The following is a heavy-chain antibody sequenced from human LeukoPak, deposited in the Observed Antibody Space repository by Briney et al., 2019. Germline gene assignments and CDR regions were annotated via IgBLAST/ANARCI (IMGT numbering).Heavy chain of an antibody. J-gene: IGHJ4*02. CDR2: ISAYNGNT. D-gene: IGHD3-22*01. Sequence: AASVKVSCKASGYTFTSYGISWVRQAPGQGLEWMGWISAYNGNTNYAQKLQGRVTMTTDTSTSTAYMELKSLRSDDTAVYYCARATNYYDSSGYYGDWGQGTLVTVSS. CDR1: GYTFTSYG. V-gene: IGHV1-18*01. CDR3: ARATNYYDSSGYYGD.